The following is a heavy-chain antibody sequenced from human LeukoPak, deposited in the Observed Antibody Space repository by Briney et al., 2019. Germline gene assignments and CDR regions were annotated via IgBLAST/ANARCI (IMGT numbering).Heavy chain of an antibody. J-gene: IGHJ4*02. CDR3: AREEGFCRSTSCSAPFDY. D-gene: IGHD2-2*01. CDR1: GYTFTGYY. V-gene: IGHV1-2*02. Sequence: ASVKVSCKASGYTFTGYYMHWVRQAPGQGLEWMGWINPNSGDTIYAQKFQGRVTMTRDTSISTAYMELSRLRSDDTAVYYCAREEGFCRSTSCSAPFDYWGQGTLVTVSS. CDR2: INPNSGDT.